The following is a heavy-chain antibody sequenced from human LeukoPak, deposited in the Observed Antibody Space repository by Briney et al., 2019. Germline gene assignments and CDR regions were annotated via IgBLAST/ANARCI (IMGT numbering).Heavy chain of an antibody. V-gene: IGHV1-69*13. D-gene: IGHD6-6*01. CDR1: GGTFSSYA. CDR3: ARDPVAARPRGSDAFDI. Sequence: SVKVSCKASGGTFSSYAISWVRQAPGQGLEWMGGIIPIFGTANYAQKFQGRVTITADESTSTAYMELSSLRSEDTAVYYCARDPVAARPRGSDAFDIWGQGTMVTVSS. J-gene: IGHJ3*02. CDR2: IIPIFGTA.